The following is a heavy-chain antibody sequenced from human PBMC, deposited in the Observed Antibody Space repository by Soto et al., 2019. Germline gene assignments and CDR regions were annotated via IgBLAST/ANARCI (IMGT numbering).Heavy chain of an antibody. CDR3: AKSPHDYSHDY. Sequence: EVQLLESGGGLVQPGGSLRLSCAASGFTFSSYAMSWVRQAPGKGLEWVSTISSSGGSTYYADSVKGRFTISRDNSKNRLYMQMNSLRAEDTAVYYCAKSPHDYSHDYWGQGTLVTVSS. J-gene: IGHJ4*02. CDR1: GFTFSSYA. V-gene: IGHV3-23*01. D-gene: IGHD4-17*01. CDR2: ISSSGGST.